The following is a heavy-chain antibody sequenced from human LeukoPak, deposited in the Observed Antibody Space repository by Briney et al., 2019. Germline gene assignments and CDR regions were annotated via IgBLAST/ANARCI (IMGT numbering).Heavy chain of an antibody. Sequence: GGSLRLSCAASGFTFSSYWMSWVRQAPGKGLEWVANIKQDGSEKYYVDSVKGRFTISRDNAKNSLYLQMNSLRAEDTAVYYCAREPRGFDWLPTDYWGQGTLVTVSS. CDR1: GFTFSSYW. CDR3: AREPRGFDWLPTDY. CDR2: IKQDGSEK. D-gene: IGHD3-9*01. J-gene: IGHJ4*02. V-gene: IGHV3-7*01.